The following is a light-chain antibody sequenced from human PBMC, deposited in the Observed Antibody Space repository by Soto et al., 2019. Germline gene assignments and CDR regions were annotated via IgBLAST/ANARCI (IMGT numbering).Light chain of an antibody. CDR2: EVR. CDR1: SSDVGGYNH. J-gene: IGLJ3*02. Sequence: QSALTQPASVSGSPGQSITISCTGTSSDVGGYNHVSWYQQHPGKAPKLIIYEVRNRPSGVSNRLSGSKSGNTASLTISGLQADDEADYYCCSYTSGGTSGVFGGGTKLTVL. V-gene: IGLV2-14*01. CDR3: CSYTSGGTSGV.